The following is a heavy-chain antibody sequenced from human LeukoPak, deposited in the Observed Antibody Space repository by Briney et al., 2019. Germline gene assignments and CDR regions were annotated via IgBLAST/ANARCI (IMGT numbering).Heavy chain of an antibody. CDR3: ARDLFGSKSSGFDP. CDR2: INPNSGGT. Sequence: GASVKVSCKASGYTFTGYYMHWVRQAPGQGLEWMGWINPNSGGTNYAQKFQGRVTMTRDTSISTAYMELSRLRSDDTAVYYCARDLFGSKSSGFDPWGQGTLVTVSS. V-gene: IGHV1-2*02. J-gene: IGHJ5*02. D-gene: IGHD3-10*01. CDR1: GYTFTGYY.